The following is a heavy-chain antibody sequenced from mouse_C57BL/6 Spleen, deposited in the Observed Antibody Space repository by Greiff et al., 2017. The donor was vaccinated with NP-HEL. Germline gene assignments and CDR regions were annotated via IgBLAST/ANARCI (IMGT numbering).Heavy chain of an antibody. V-gene: IGHV1-22*01. D-gene: IGHD2-3*01. CDR3: ARRAGYYFYYFDY. CDR1: GYTFTDYN. J-gene: IGHJ2*01. CDR2: INPNNGGT. Sequence: VQLKQSGPELVKPGASVKMSCKASGYTFTDYNMHWVKQSHGKSLEWIGYINPNNGGTSYNQKFKGKATLTVNKSSSTAYMELRSLTSEDSAVYYCARRAGYYFYYFDYWGQGTTLTVSS.